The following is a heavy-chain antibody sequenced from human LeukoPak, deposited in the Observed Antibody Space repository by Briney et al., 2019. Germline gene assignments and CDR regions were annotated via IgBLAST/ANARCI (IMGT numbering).Heavy chain of an antibody. CDR2: INHSGST. D-gene: IGHD2-2*01. CDR1: GGSFSGYY. Sequence: PSETLSLTCAVYGGSFSGYYWSWIRQPPGKGLEWIGEINHSGSTNYNPSLKSRVTISVDTSKNQFSLKLSPVTAADTAVYYCARRIVVVPAAYYYGMDVWGQGTTVTVSS. CDR3: ARRIVVVPAAYYYGMDV. J-gene: IGHJ6*02. V-gene: IGHV4-34*01.